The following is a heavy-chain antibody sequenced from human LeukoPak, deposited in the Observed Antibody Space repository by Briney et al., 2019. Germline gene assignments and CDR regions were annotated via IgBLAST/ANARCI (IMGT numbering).Heavy chain of an antibody. J-gene: IGHJ3*02. Sequence: PGGSLRLSCAASGFTFSSYGMHWVRQAPGKGLYWMSVISHDGSNKYYADSVKGRFTISRDNSKNTLYLQMNSLRAEDTAVYYCANIRSRYYYDSSGSASEEGDAFDIWGQGTMVTVSS. CDR3: ANIRSRYYYDSSGSASEEGDAFDI. CDR2: ISHDGSNK. V-gene: IGHV3-30*18. CDR1: GFTFSSYG. D-gene: IGHD3-22*01.